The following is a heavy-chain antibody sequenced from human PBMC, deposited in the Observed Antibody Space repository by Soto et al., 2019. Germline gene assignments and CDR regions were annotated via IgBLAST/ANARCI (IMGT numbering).Heavy chain of an antibody. CDR2: INPSGGST. CDR3: ARDTTVTNEWAKYYYYYYGMDV. Sequence: ASLKVSCKASGYTFTSYYMHWVRQAPGQGLEWMGIINPSGGSTSYAQKFQGRVTMTRDTSTSTVYMELSSLRSEDTAVYYCARDTTVTNEWAKYYYYYYGMDVWGQGTTVTVSS. D-gene: IGHD4-17*01. CDR1: GYTFTSYY. V-gene: IGHV1-46*01. J-gene: IGHJ6*02.